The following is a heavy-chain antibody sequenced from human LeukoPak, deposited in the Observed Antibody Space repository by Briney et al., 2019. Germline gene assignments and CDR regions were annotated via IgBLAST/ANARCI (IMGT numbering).Heavy chain of an antibody. Sequence: PSETLSLTCAVYGGSFSGYYWSWIRQPPGKGLEWIGEINHSGSTNYNPSLKSRVTISVDTSKNQFSLKLSSVTAADTAVYYCARRRTGRTTRGFDLWGRGTLVTVSS. CDR2: INHSGST. CDR1: GGSFSGYY. J-gene: IGHJ2*01. D-gene: IGHD4-11*01. CDR3: ARRRTGRTTRGFDL. V-gene: IGHV4-34*01.